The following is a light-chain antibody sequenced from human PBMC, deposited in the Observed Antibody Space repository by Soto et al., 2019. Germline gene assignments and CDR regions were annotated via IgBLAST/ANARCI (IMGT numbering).Light chain of an antibody. CDR1: QSVSSSY. CDR2: GAS. CDR3: QQYGSSLTT. V-gene: IGKV3-20*01. Sequence: EIVLTQSPGTLSLSPGERATLSCRASQSVSSSYLAWYQQKPGQAPRLLIYGASSRATGIPDRFSGSGSGTDFTLTISRLEPGDFAVYYCQQYGSSLTTFGQGTKV. J-gene: IGKJ1*01.